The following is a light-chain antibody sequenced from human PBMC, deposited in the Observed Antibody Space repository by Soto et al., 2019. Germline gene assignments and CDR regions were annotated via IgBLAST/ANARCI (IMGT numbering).Light chain of an antibody. CDR1: SSDVGSYNR. CDR3: SSYTSSSNYV. CDR2: EVS. V-gene: IGLV2-18*02. Sequence: QSALTQPPSVSGSPGQSVTISCTGTSSDVGSYNRVSWYQQSPGTAPKLMIYEVSNRPSGVPDRFSGSKSGNTASLTISGLQAEDEADYYCSSYTSSSNYVFGTGTKVT. J-gene: IGLJ1*01.